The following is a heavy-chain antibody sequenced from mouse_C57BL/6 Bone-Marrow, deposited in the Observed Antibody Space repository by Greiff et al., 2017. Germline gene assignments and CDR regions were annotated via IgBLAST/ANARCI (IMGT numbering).Heavy chain of an antibody. D-gene: IGHD1-3*01. Sequence: QVQLQQPGAELVKPGASVKMSCKASGYTFTSYWITWVKQRPGQGLEWIGDIYPGSGSTNYNEKFKSKATLTVDTPSSTAYMQLSSLTSEDSAVYYCASYKAFFDYWGQGTTLTVSS. CDR2: IYPGSGST. CDR1: GYTFTSYW. J-gene: IGHJ2*01. CDR3: ASYKAFFDY. V-gene: IGHV1-55*01.